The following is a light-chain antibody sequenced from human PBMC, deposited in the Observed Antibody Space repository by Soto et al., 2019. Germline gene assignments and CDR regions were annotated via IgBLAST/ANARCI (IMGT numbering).Light chain of an antibody. Sequence: DFHMTQSPSTLSASVGDRVTITCRTSQSVYSWLAWYQQKPGKAPKLLIFDDSILQSGVPSRLNGSASGTEFTLTISSLQPDDFATYYCQHYGGLYTFGQGTKLEIK. CDR3: QHYGGLYT. CDR2: DDS. J-gene: IGKJ2*01. V-gene: IGKV1-5*01. CDR1: QSVYSW.